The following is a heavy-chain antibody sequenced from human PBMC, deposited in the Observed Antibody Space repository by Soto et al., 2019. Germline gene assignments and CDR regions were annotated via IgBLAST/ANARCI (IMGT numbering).Heavy chain of an antibody. CDR2: IYYSGST. CDR3: ARPLRGYYDSSGYYSHFDY. V-gene: IGHV4-59*01. CDR1: GGSISSYY. D-gene: IGHD3-22*01. J-gene: IGHJ4*02. Sequence: SETLSLTCTASGGSISSYYWSWIRQPPGKGLEWIGYIYYSGSTNYNPSLKSRVTISVDTSKNQFSLKLSSVTAADTSVYYCARPLRGYYDSSGYYSHFDYWGRGTLVSVSS.